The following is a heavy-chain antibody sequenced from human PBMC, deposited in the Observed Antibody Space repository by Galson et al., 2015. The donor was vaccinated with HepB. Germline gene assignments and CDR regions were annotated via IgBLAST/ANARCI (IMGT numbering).Heavy chain of an antibody. CDR1: AFSFSSYS. J-gene: IGHJ6*02. D-gene: IGHD6-19*01. CDR3: ARDQRKWLTANYYGMDV. V-gene: IGHV3-21*06. CDR2: ISSSGIHI. Sequence: LRLSCAASAFSFSSYSMYWVRQAPGKGLEWISSISSSGIHINYADSVKGRFTISRDNAKNSLFLQMNSLTAQDTAVYYCARDQRKWLTANYYGMDVWGQGTTVTVS.